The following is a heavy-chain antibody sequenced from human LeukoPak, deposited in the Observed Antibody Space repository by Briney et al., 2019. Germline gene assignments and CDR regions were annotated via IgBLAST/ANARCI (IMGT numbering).Heavy chain of an antibody. CDR2: IYPGDSDT. CDR1: GYSFTSYW. Sequence: GESLKISCKGSGYSFTSYWIGWGRQMPGKGLEWMGIIYPGDSDTRNSPSFQGQVTISADKSISTAYLQWSSLKASDTAMYYCVRVRDGRVLDYWGQGTLVTVSS. V-gene: IGHV5-51*01. CDR3: VRVRDGRVLDY. D-gene: IGHD2-15*01. J-gene: IGHJ4*02.